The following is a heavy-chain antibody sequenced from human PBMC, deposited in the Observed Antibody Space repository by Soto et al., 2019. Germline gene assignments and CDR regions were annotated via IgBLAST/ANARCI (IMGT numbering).Heavy chain of an antibody. CDR2: FNYTGSS. D-gene: IGHD4-4*01. CDR3: ARVGPSDYSNFEY. Sequence: PSETLSLTCAVSGYSISSGHYWAWIRQPPGKGLEWIGSFNYTGSSYYNPSLKSRVSISVDTSKNQISLKLRFVTAADTAVYFCARVGPSDYSNFEYWGQGRLVTVSS. V-gene: IGHV4-38-2*01. CDR1: GYSISSGHY. J-gene: IGHJ4*02.